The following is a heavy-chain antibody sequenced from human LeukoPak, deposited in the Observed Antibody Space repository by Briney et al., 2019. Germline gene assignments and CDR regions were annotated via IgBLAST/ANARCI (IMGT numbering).Heavy chain of an antibody. CDR3: ARISLAPSDNFDS. CDR2: ISGSGGST. D-gene: IGHD1-1*01. Sequence: GGSLRLSCAASGFTFSSYAMSWVRQAPGKGLEWVSAISGSGGSTYYADSVRGRFAISRDDSKNTLYLQMNSLRAEDTAVYYCARISLAPSDNFDSWGQGTLVTVSS. CDR1: GFTFSSYA. J-gene: IGHJ4*02. V-gene: IGHV3-23*01.